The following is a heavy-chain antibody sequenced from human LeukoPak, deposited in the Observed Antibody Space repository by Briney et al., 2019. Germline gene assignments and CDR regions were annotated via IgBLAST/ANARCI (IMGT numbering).Heavy chain of an antibody. CDR3: ARGSTPLTTVTIN. D-gene: IGHD4-11*01. CDR2: ISSSSSYI. CDR1: GFTFSSYS. V-gene: IGHV3-21*01. J-gene: IGHJ4*02. Sequence: GGSLRLSCAASGFTFSSYSMNWVRQAPGKGLEWASSISSSSSYIYYADSVKGRFTISRDNAKNSLYLQMNSLRAEDTAVYYCARGSTPLTTVTINWGQGTLVTVSS.